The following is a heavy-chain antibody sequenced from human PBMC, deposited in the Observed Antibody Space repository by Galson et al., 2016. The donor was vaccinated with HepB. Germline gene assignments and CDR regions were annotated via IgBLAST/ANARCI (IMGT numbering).Heavy chain of an antibody. CDR1: GYSISSGYY. D-gene: IGHD3-9*01. CDR3: ARGDDILTGTYYFDY. J-gene: IGHJ4*02. V-gene: IGHV4-38-2*01. CDR2: IWHAGNT. Sequence: ETLSLTCAVSGYSISSGYYWGWIRQSPGKGLEWIGSIWHAGNTFYNPSLRSRVSLSVDTSKNQFSLKLSSVTAADTAAYYCARGDDILTGTYYFDYWGQGTLVTVSS.